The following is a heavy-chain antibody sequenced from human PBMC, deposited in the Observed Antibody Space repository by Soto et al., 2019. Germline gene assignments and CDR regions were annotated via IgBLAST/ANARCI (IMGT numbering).Heavy chain of an antibody. CDR2: IYYSGST. Sequence: PSETLSLTCTASGSSISNYYWSGIRQPPGKGLEWIGYIYYSGSTNYNPSLKSRVTISVDTSKNQFSLKLNSVTAADTAVYYCARVNYGNYYYYYGMDVWGQGTTVT. J-gene: IGHJ6*02. CDR3: ARVNYGNYYYYYGMDV. CDR1: GSSISNYY. V-gene: IGHV4-59*01. D-gene: IGHD4-17*01.